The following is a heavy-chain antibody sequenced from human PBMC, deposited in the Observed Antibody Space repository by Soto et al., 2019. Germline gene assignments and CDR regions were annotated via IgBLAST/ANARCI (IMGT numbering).Heavy chain of an antibody. Sequence: QVQLQESGPGRVKPSETLSLTCTVSAASISGYYWSWIRKSARKGLEWIGRIYATGTTDYNPSLKSRVMLTVDTSKKQFSLRLRSVTAADTAVYYCVRDGTKTLRDWFDPWGQGISVTVSS. D-gene: IGHD1-1*01. CDR2: IYATGTT. CDR3: VRDGTKTLRDWFDP. CDR1: AASISGYY. J-gene: IGHJ5*02. V-gene: IGHV4-4*07.